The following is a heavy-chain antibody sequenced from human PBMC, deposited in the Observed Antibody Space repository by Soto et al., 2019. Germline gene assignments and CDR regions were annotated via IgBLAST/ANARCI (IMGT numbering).Heavy chain of an antibody. Sequence: GGSLRLSCAASGFTFSSYWMHWVRQAPGKGLVWVSRINNDGSATGYADSVKGRFTISRDNAKNTLYLQMNSLRAEDTAVYSCARGTYGLAPWGQGTLVTVSS. J-gene: IGHJ5*02. CDR2: INNDGSAT. CDR1: GFTFSSYW. D-gene: IGHD3-16*01. CDR3: ARGTYGLAP. V-gene: IGHV3-74*01.